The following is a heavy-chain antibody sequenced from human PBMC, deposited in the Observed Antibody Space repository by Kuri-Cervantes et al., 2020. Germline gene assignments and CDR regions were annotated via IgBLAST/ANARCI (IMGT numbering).Heavy chain of an antibody. D-gene: IGHD1-7*01. V-gene: IGHV3-30*03. CDR3: TTAGQELIYYYYYYGMDV. CDR1: GFTFSSYG. J-gene: IGHJ6*02. Sequence: GESLKISCAASGFTFSSYGMHWVRQAPGKGLEWVAVISYDGSNKYYADSVKGRFTISRDNSKNTLYLQMNSLKTEDTAVYYCTTAGQELIYYYYYYGMDVWGQGTTVTVSS. CDR2: ISYDGSNK.